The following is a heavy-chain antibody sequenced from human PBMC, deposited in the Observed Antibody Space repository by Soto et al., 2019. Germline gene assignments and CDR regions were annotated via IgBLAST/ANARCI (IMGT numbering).Heavy chain of an antibody. J-gene: IGHJ5*02. Sequence: GASVKVSCKASGYTFTSYGISWVRQAPGQGLEWMGWISAYNGNTNYAQKLQGRVTMTTDTSTSTAYMELRSLRSDDTAVYYCARELDYGDYVGWFDPWGQGTLVTVSS. D-gene: IGHD4-17*01. V-gene: IGHV1-18*01. CDR3: ARELDYGDYVGWFDP. CDR1: GYTFTSYG. CDR2: ISAYNGNT.